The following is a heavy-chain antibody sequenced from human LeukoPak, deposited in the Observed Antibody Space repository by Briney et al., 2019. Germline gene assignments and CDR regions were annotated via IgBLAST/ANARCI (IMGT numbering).Heavy chain of an antibody. D-gene: IGHD3-10*02. J-gene: IGHJ4*02. CDR3: AKDVVRVWGVFGEFFPYLDY. Sequence: QPGGSLRLSCASSGFTFSNYAMTWVRQAPGKGLEWVSVISEGDENTYYADSVKGRFIMSRDNSKNTLYLQMSALSADDTAVYYCAKDVVRVWGVFGEFFPYLDYWGQGTLVTVSS. V-gene: IGHV3-23*01. CDR2: ISEGDENT. CDR1: GFTFSNYA.